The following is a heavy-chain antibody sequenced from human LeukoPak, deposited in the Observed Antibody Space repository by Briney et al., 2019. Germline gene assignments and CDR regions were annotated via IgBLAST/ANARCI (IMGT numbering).Heavy chain of an antibody. CDR2: MNPSGGTT. J-gene: IGHJ2*01. CDR3: ASGGYSYGAGRDWYFDL. V-gene: IGHV1-46*01. CDR1: GYTFSRYY. Sequence: GASVKVSCKASGYTFSRYYIHWVRQAPGQGLEWMGKMNPSGGTTTYAQKFQGRVTMTRDTPTSTVYMEMSSLRPEDTAAYYCASGGYSYGAGRDWYFDLWGRGTLVTVSS. D-gene: IGHD5-18*01.